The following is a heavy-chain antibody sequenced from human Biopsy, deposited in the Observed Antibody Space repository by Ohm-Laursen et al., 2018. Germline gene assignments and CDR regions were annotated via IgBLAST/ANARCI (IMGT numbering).Heavy chain of an antibody. CDR1: GGSIKSYY. Sequence: SDTLSLTWTVPGGSIKSYYWNWIRQSPGKGLEWIGFIYYTGHTNYNPSLKSRATISVDTSKNQFSLKVISVTAADTAVYYCARLTGDPSYWGQGILVTVSS. CDR3: ARLTGDPSY. D-gene: IGHD7-27*01. J-gene: IGHJ4*02. V-gene: IGHV4-59*07. CDR2: IYYTGHT.